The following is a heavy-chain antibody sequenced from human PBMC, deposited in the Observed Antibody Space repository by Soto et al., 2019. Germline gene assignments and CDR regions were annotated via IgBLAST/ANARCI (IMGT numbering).Heavy chain of an antibody. CDR1: GGSISSNSYY. D-gene: IGHD3-22*01. Sequence: QLQLQESGPGLVKPSETLSLTCTVSGGSISSNSYYWGWIRQPPGKGLELIGNIYYSGSTYYNPSLKSRVTISVDTSKNLFSLKLNSVTAADTAVYYCASGSYYYDSTDCRCVFDVWGQGTMVTVSS. J-gene: IGHJ3*01. CDR3: ASGSYYYDSTDCRCVFDV. V-gene: IGHV4-39*01. CDR2: IYYSGST.